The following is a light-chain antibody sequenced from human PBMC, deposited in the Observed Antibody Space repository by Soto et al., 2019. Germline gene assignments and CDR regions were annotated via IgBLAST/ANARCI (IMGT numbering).Light chain of an antibody. CDR3: QQYNTYPCT. J-gene: IGKJ1*01. Sequence: DIQMTQSPSTLSASVGDRVTITCRASRSISSWLAWYQQKPGKAPKLLIYDASSLESGVPSRFSGSGSGTEFTLTISSLQPDDIATYYCQQYNTYPCTFGQGTKV. CDR2: DAS. CDR1: RSISSW. V-gene: IGKV1-5*01.